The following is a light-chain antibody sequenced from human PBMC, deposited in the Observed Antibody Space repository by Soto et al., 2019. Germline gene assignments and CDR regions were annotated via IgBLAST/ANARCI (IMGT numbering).Light chain of an antibody. J-gene: IGLJ2*01. Sequence: QSALTQPPSASGSRGQSVTISCTGTSSDVGGYDYVSWYQQHPGKAPKLMIYEVTKRASGVPDRFSGAKSGNTASLTVSGLQAEDEADYYCSSYAGSNTDVVFGGGTKLTVL. CDR1: SSDVGGYDY. V-gene: IGLV2-8*01. CDR3: SSYAGSNTDVV. CDR2: EVT.